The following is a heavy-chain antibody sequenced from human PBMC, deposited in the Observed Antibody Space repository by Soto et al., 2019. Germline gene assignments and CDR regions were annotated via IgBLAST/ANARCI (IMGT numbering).Heavy chain of an antibody. V-gene: IGHV1-69*01. D-gene: IGHD1-1*01. CDR1: GGTFSSYA. CDR3: ARGGGQLEVLVEGMDV. J-gene: IGHJ6*02. CDR2: IILIFGTA. Sequence: QVQLVQSGAEVKKPGSSVKVSCKASGGTFSSYAISWVRQAPGQGLEWMGGIILIFGTANYAQKFQGRVTITADESTSTAYMELSSLRSEDTAVYYCARGGGQLEVLVEGMDVWGQGTTVTVSS.